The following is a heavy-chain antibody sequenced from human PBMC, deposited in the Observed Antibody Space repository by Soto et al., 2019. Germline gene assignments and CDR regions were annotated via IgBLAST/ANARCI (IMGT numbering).Heavy chain of an antibody. CDR2: IYHSGST. CDR3: ARSPDYGVINWFDP. D-gene: IGHD4-17*01. V-gene: IGHV4-4*02. CDR1: GGSISSSNW. Sequence: LSLTCAVSGGSISSSNWWSWVRQPPGKGLEWIGEIYHSGSTNYNPSLKSRVTISVDKSKNQFSLKLSSVTAADTAVYYCARSPDYGVINWFDPWGQGTLVTVSS. J-gene: IGHJ5*02.